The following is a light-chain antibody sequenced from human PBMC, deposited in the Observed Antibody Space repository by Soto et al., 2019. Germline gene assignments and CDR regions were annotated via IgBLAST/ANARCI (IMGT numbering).Light chain of an antibody. Sequence: QSVLTQPPSASATPGQGVTISCSGGSSNIGGNSVRWYRQVGGGAPKLLIYSNHQRPSGVPDRFSGSKSGTSASLAISGLQAEDEADYYCSSWDDSVRGLVFGGGTKLTVL. CDR1: SSNIGGNS. V-gene: IGLV1-44*01. J-gene: IGLJ2*01. CDR2: SNH. CDR3: SSWDDSVRGLV.